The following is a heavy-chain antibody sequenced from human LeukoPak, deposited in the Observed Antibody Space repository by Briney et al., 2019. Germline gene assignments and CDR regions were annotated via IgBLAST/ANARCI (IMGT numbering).Heavy chain of an antibody. CDR3: AKYPSDTAIGYNWFDP. CDR1: GFTFSSYA. D-gene: IGHD5-18*01. Sequence: GGSLRLSCAASGFTFSSYAMSWVRQAPGKGLEWVSAISGSGGSTYYADSVKGRFTISRDNSKNTLYLQMNSLRAEDTAVYYCAKYPSDTAIGYNWFDPWGQGTLVTVAS. V-gene: IGHV3-23*01. CDR2: ISGSGGST. J-gene: IGHJ5*02.